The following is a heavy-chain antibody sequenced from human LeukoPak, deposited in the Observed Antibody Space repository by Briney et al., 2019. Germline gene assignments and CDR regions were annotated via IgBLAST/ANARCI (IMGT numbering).Heavy chain of an antibody. D-gene: IGHD6-6*01. J-gene: IGHJ4*02. CDR1: GFTFSSYW. CDR3: ARRTVAAREDY. Sequence: GGSLRLSCAASGFTFSSYWMSWVRQLPAKGLEWVANINQDGSEKNYVDSVRGRFTISRDNAKNSLSLQMNNLGAEDTAVYYCARRTVAAREDYWGQGTLVTVSS. CDR2: INQDGSEK. V-gene: IGHV3-7*01.